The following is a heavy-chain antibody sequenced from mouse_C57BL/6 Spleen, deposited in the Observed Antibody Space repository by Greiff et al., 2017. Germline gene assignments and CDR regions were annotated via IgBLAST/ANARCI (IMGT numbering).Heavy chain of an antibody. Sequence: QVQLQQPGAELVKPGASVKLSCKASGYTFTSYWMHWVKQRPGQGLEWIGMIHPNSGSTNYNEKFKSKATLTVDKSSSTAYMQLSSLTSEDSAVYYCASPVADYAMDYWGQGTSVTVSS. CDR3: ASPVADYAMDY. J-gene: IGHJ4*01. V-gene: IGHV1-64*01. D-gene: IGHD1-1*01. CDR1: GYTFTSYW. CDR2: IHPNSGST.